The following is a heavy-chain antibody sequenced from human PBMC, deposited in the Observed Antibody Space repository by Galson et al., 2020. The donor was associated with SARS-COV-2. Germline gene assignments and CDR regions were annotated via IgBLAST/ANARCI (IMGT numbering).Heavy chain of an antibody. Sequence: TGGSLRLSCAASGFTVSSNYMSWVRQAPGKGLEWVSVIYSGGSTYYADSVKGRFTISRHNSKNTLYLQMNSLRAEDTAVYYCAAHYDSSGYYYPGILRWGQGTLVTVSS. J-gene: IGHJ4*02. CDR3: AAHYDSSGYYYPGILR. D-gene: IGHD3-22*01. CDR2: IYSGGST. V-gene: IGHV3-53*04. CDR1: GFTVSSNY.